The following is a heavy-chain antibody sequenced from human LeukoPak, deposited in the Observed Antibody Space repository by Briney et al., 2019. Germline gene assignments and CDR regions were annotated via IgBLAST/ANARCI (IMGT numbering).Heavy chain of an antibody. Sequence: GGSLRLSCAASGFTFSSYAMSWVRQAPGKGLEWVSYISSSSSTIYYADSVKGRFTISRDNAKNSLYLQMNSLRAEDTAVYYCASQATTSPFDYWGQGTPVTVSS. V-gene: IGHV3-48*01. CDR2: ISSSSSTI. CDR3: ASQATTSPFDY. J-gene: IGHJ4*02. CDR1: GFTFSSYA. D-gene: IGHD1-1*01.